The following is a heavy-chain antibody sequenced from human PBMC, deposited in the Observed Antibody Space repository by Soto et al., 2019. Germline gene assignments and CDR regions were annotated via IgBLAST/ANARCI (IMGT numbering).Heavy chain of an antibody. Sequence: QVQLVQSGAEVKKPGASVKVSCKASGYTFTSYGISWVRQAPGQGLEWMGWISAYNGNTNYAQKLQGRVTMTTDTATSTAYMELRSLRSDDTAVYYCARDFDYYGSGSYYSPDYWGQGTLVTVSS. CDR2: ISAYNGNT. D-gene: IGHD3-10*01. J-gene: IGHJ4*02. V-gene: IGHV1-18*01. CDR1: GYTFTSYG. CDR3: ARDFDYYGSGSYYSPDY.